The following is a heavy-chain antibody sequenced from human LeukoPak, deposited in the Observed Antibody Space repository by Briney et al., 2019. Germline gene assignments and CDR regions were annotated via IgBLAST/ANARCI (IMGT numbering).Heavy chain of an antibody. CDR3: ARDNDYGDYAAFDI. Sequence: GGSLRLSCAASGFTFSGSALHWVRQASGKGLEWVGRIRSTANGYATAYAASVKGRFTISRDNSKNTLYLQMNSLRAEDTAVYYCARDNDYGDYAAFDIWGQGTMVTVSS. V-gene: IGHV3-73*01. CDR2: IRSTANGYAT. CDR1: GFTFSGSA. D-gene: IGHD4-17*01. J-gene: IGHJ3*02.